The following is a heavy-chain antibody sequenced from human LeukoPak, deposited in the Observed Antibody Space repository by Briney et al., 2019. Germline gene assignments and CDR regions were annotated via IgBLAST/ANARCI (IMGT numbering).Heavy chain of an antibody. CDR3: ARLVLLYGDYDY. J-gene: IGHJ4*02. CDR1: GFTFSSYA. Sequence: GGSLRLSCAASGFTFSSYAMNWVRQAPGKGLEWVSFMSSSGSYIYYADSVKGRFTISRDNAKNSLYLQMNSLRAEDAALYYCARLVLLYGDYDYWGQGTLVTVSS. D-gene: IGHD4-17*01. V-gene: IGHV3-21*04. CDR2: MSSSGSYI.